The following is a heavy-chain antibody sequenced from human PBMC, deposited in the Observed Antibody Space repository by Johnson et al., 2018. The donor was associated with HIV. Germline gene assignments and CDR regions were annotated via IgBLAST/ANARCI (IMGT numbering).Heavy chain of an antibody. Sequence: VQLVESGGGLVQPGGSLRLSCAASGFTVSSNYMSWVRQAPGKGLEWVSVLYSDGGTYYADSVKGRFTISRDNSKNTLYLQMNSLRADDTAVYYCAREGIWYCSGGSCYGAFDIWGQGTMVTVYS. CDR2: LYSDGGT. J-gene: IGHJ3*02. D-gene: IGHD2-15*01. CDR1: GFTVSSNY. CDR3: AREGIWYCSGGSCYGAFDI. V-gene: IGHV3-66*02.